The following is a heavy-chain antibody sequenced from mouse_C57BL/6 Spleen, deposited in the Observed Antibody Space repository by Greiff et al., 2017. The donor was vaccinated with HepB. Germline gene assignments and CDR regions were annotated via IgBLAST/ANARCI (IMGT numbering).Heavy chain of an antibody. CDR1: GYTFTSYD. V-gene: IGHV1-85*01. J-gene: IGHJ2*01. Sequence: VQLQQSGPELVKPGASVKLSCKASGYTFTSYDINWVKQRPGQGLEWIGWIYPRDGSTKYNEKFKGKATLTVDTSSSTAYMELHSLTSEDSAVYFCAREDYYGSPPFDYWGQGTTLTVSS. CDR3: AREDYYGSPPFDY. D-gene: IGHD1-1*01. CDR2: IYPRDGST.